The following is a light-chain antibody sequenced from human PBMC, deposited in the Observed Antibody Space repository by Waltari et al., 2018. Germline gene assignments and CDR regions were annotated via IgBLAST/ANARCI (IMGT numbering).Light chain of an antibody. CDR2: GVK. Sequence: QSVLTPPPSVSGAPGQRVTISCPGSWSNIGAGYDVHWYQQLPGKAPTLLVYGVKTRTPAVPDRFSGSKSGNSAYLAIPGLHPEDEADYYRQSDDTSLGVVLGGGTKLTVL. V-gene: IGLV1-40*01. CDR1: WSNIGAGYD. J-gene: IGLJ2*01. CDR3: QSDDTSLGVV.